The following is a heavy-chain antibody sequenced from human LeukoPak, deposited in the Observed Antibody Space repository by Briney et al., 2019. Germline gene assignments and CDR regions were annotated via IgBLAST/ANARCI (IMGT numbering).Heavy chain of an antibody. CDR3: ARVPPRYGDYYFAY. Sequence: GGSLRLSCAASGFSISSNYMSWVRQAPGKGLEWVSIIYAGGNTYYAASVKGRFTVSRDNSKNTLYLQMNSLRAEDTAVFYCARVPPRYGDYYFAYWGQGTLVTVSS. J-gene: IGHJ4*02. D-gene: IGHD4-17*01. V-gene: IGHV3-53*01. CDR2: IYAGGNT. CDR1: GFSISSNY.